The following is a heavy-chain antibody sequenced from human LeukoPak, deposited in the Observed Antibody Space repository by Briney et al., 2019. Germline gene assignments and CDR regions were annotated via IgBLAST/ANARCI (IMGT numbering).Heavy chain of an antibody. CDR3: ARAFSSGYEGP. CDR1: GYTFTSYG. CDR2: ISAYNGNT. V-gene: IGHV1-18*01. J-gene: IGHJ5*02. Sequence: ASVKVSCKASGYTFTSYGISWVRQAPGQGLEWMGWISAYNGNTNYAQKLQGRLTMTTDTSTSTAYMDLRSLRSDDTAVYYRARAFSSGYEGPWGQGTLVTVSS. D-gene: IGHD5-12*01.